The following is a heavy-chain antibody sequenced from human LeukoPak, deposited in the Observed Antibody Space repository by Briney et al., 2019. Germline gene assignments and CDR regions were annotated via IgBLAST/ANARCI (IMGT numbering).Heavy chain of an antibody. CDR1: GGSISSGGYS. CDR2: IYYSGST. J-gene: IGHJ5*02. Sequence: SQTLSLTCAVSGGSISSGGYSWSWIRQPPGKGLEWIGSIYYSGSTYYNPSLKSRVTISVDTSKNQFSLKVRSVTAADTAVYYCARRPRGDYKAWFDPWGQRTLVTVSS. CDR3: ARRPRGDYKAWFDP. D-gene: IGHD5-24*01. V-gene: IGHV4-30-2*03.